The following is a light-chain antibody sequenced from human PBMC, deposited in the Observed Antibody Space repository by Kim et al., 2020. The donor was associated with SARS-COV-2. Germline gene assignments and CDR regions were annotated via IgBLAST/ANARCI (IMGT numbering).Light chain of an antibody. CDR1: VRVCRL. V-gene: IGKV1-5*01. J-gene: IGKJ4*01. CDR3: QKYDSYPRT. CDR2: VAS. Sequence: ASVEERVTLTCRATVRVCRLLASYMRKTGKNPKCLFSVASSLESVVPSRCSGRVSGTEFTLTLSSLQPDDFATYYCQKYDSYPRTFGGGTKVDIK.